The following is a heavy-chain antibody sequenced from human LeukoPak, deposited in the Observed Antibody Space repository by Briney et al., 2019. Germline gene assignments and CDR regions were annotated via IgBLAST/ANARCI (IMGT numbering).Heavy chain of an antibody. J-gene: IGHJ6*02. V-gene: IGHV4-61*02. CDR3: ARHGGVSGTYFPPHHYGMDV. Sequence: PSQTLSLTCTVSGGSISSGSYYWSWIRQPAGKGLEWIGRIYTSGSTNYNPSLKSRVTISVDTSKNQFSLKLSSVTAADTAVYYCARHGGVSGTYFPPHHYGMDVWGQGTTVTVSS. CDR1: GGSISSGSYY. D-gene: IGHD3-16*01. CDR2: IYTSGST.